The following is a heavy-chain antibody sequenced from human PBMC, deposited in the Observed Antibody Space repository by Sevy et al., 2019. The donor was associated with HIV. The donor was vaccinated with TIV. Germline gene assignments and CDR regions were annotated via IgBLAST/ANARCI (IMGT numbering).Heavy chain of an antibody. Sequence: ASVKVSCKASGYTFTGYYMHWVRQAPGQGLEWMGRINPNSGGTNYAQKFQGRVTMTRDTSISTAYMELSRLRSDDTAVYYCARARRGGIAVAGKGSFDYWGQGTLVTVSS. CDR1: GYTFTGYY. V-gene: IGHV1-2*06. J-gene: IGHJ4*02. CDR2: INPNSGGT. D-gene: IGHD6-19*01. CDR3: ARARRGGIAVAGKGSFDY.